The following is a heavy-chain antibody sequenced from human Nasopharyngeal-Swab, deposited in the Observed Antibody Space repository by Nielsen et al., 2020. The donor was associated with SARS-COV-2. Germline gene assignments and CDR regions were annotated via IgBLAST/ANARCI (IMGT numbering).Heavy chain of an antibody. CDR1: GFTFSSYA. CDR3: ARGRGGFGYGDYVDY. CDR2: ISYDGSNK. V-gene: IGHV3-30-3*01. Sequence: GESLKISCAASGFTFSSYAMHWVRQAPGKGLEWVAVISYDGSNKYYADSVKGRFTISRDNSKNTLYLQMNSLRAEDTAVYYCARGRGGFGYGDYVDYWGQGTLVTVSS. J-gene: IGHJ4*02. D-gene: IGHD4-17*01.